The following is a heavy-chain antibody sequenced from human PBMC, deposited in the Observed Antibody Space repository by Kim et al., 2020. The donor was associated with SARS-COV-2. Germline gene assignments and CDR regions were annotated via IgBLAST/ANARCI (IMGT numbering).Heavy chain of an antibody. CDR3: ASELVQFASGSYPIH. D-gene: IGHD3-10*01. CDR2: IYYSGLT. V-gene: IGHV4-39*07. J-gene: IGHJ4*01. CDR1: GDSITSTHYY. Sequence: SETLSLTCSVSGDSITSTHYYWGWLRQPPGKGLEWVGSIYYSGLTYYNSSLNGRVSISVDTSQNQFSLKLSSVNAADTAVYYCASELVQFASGSYPIHWGRGTLVTVSS.